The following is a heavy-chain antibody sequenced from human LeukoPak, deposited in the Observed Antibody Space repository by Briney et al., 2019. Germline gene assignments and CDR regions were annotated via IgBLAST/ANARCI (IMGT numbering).Heavy chain of an antibody. V-gene: IGHV4-31*03. CDR2: IYYSGST. CDR1: GGSISSGGYY. Sequence: SQTLSLTCTVSGGSISSGGYYWSWIRQHPGKGLEWIGYIYYSGSTYYNPSLKSRVTISVDTSKNQFSLKLSSVTAADTAVYYCARAAGSSWPYHYYGMDVWGQGTTVTVSS. D-gene: IGHD6-13*01. CDR3: ARAAGSSWPYHYYGMDV. J-gene: IGHJ6*02.